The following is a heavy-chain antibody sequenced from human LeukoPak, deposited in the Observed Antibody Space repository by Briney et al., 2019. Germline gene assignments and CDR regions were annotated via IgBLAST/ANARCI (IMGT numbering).Heavy chain of an antibody. J-gene: IGHJ4*02. CDR1: GGSISSSSYY. Sequence: SQTLSLTCTVSGGSISSSSYYWGWIRQPPGKGLEWIGSIYYSGSTYYNPSLKSRVTISVDTSKNQFSLKLSSVTAADTAVYYCARGIGSRDGYIQEGYYFDYWGQGTLVTVSS. CDR2: IYYSGST. V-gene: IGHV4-39*07. CDR3: ARGIGSRDGYIQEGYYFDY. D-gene: IGHD5-24*01.